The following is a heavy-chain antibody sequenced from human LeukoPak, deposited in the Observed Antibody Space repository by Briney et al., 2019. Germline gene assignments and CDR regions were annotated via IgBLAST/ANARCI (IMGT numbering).Heavy chain of an antibody. J-gene: IGHJ4*02. CDR2: ILYSGTT. CDR1: GGSFSGYY. Sequence: SETLSLTCAVYGGSFSGYYWSWIRQPPGKGLEWIGNILYSGTTNYNPSLKSRVTFSLDTSKNQFSLKLNSVTAADTAVYFCARVPIYSPGHYCFDYWGQGALVTVSS. D-gene: IGHD1-26*01. CDR3: ARVPIYSPGHYCFDY. V-gene: IGHV4-59*01.